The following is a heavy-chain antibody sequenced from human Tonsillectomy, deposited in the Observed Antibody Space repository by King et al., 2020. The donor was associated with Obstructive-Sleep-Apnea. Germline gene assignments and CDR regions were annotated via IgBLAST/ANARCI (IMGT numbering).Heavy chain of an antibody. CDR1: GGSISSSSYY. CDR2: LYYRGST. Sequence: QLQESGPGLVKPSETLSLTCTVSGGSISSSSYYWGWIRQPPGKGLEWIGSLYYRGSTYYNPSLKSRVTISVDTSKNQFSLKLSSVTAADTAVYYCASDSSGYYRFDYWGQGTLVTVSS. J-gene: IGHJ4*02. V-gene: IGHV4-39*07. CDR3: ASDSSGYYRFDY. D-gene: IGHD3-22*01.